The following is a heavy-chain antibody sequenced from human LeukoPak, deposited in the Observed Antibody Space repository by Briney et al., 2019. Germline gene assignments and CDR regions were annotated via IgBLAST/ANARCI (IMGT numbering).Heavy chain of an antibody. J-gene: IGHJ5*02. Sequence: SETLSLTCTVSGGSLSSYYWSWIRQPPGKGLEWIGYIYYNGSTNYNPSLKSRVTISVDTSKNQFSLKLSSVTAADTAVYYCARGYSSSSGGWFDPWGQGTLVTVSS. CDR2: IYYNGST. CDR1: GGSLSSYY. D-gene: IGHD6-6*01. V-gene: IGHV4-59*01. CDR3: ARGYSSSSGGWFDP.